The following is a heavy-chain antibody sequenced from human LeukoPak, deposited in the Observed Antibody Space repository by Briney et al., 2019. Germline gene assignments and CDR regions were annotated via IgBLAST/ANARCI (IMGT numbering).Heavy chain of an antibody. J-gene: IGHJ5*02. Sequence: GGSLRLSCAASGFTFSSYWMSWVRQAPGRGLEWVANIKQDGSEKYYADSVKGRFTISRDNAKNSLYLQMTSLRAEDTAVYYCAGQGYCSTTSCYWDWFDPWGQGTLVTVSS. D-gene: IGHD2-2*01. CDR3: AGQGYCSTTSCYWDWFDP. V-gene: IGHV3-7*03. CDR2: IKQDGSEK. CDR1: GFTFSSYW.